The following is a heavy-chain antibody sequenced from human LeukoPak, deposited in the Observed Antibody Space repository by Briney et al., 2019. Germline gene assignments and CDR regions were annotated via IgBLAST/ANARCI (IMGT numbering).Heavy chain of an antibody. D-gene: IGHD2/OR15-2a*01. J-gene: IGHJ4*02. CDR1: GFIFNDYP. CDR2: ISEDGINK. V-gene: IGHV3-30-3*01. CDR3: ARDAPFHDY. Sequence: PGGSLRLSCTAFGFIFNDYPMHWVRQAPGKGLEWVAVISEDGINKFYADSVKGRFTISRDNSKSTLYVQMNSLRREDSAVYYCARDAPFHDYWGQGTLVTVSS.